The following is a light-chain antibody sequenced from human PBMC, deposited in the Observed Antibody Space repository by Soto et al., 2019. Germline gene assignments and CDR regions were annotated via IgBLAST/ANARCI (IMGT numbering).Light chain of an antibody. Sequence: DIVMTQSPDSLAVSLGERATINCKSTQSVLYSSNNKNYLAWYQQKPGQPPKLLIYWASTRASGVPARFNGSGSGKDITHTISSLQAEDFEVYYCQQYYSTPWTFGQRTKVEIK. V-gene: IGKV4-1*01. J-gene: IGKJ1*01. CDR3: QQYYSTPWT. CDR1: QSVLYSSNNKNY. CDR2: WAS.